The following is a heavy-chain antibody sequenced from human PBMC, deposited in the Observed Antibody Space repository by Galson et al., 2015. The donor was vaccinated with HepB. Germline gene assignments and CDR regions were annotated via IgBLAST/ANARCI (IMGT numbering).Heavy chain of an antibody. CDR3: ARTPRPCDGSYWGYYFDF. V-gene: IGHV3-30*04. CDR2: ISYDGGDK. D-gene: IGHD1-26*01. CDR1: GFTLSGYT. Sequence: SLRLSCAASGFTLSGYTMQWVRQAPGKGLEWVSFISYDGGDKYYADPVKGRFTVSRDNSTKTLYRQMDSLRPEDTAVYYCARTPRPCDGSYWGYYFDFWGPGTLVTVSS. J-gene: IGHJ4*01.